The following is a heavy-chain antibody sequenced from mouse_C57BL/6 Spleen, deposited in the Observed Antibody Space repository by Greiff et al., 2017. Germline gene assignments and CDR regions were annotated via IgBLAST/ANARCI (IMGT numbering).Heavy chain of an antibody. Sequence: QVQLQQPGTELVKPGASVKLSCKASGYTFTSYWMHWVKQRPGQGLEWIGNINPSNGGTNYNEKFKSKATLTVDKSSSTAYMQLSSLTSEDSAVYYWASSGGLRREGYYYAMDYWGQGTSVTVSS. J-gene: IGHJ4*01. CDR2: INPSNGGT. V-gene: IGHV1-53*01. D-gene: IGHD2-2*01. CDR3: ASSGGLRREGYYYAMDY. CDR1: GYTFTSYW.